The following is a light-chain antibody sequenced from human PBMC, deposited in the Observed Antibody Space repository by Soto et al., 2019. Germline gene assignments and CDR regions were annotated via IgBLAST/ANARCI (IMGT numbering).Light chain of an antibody. CDR3: QQRSYGYT. CDR2: DAS. Sequence: IVLTQSPVTLSLSPGERATLSCRASQHISTFLAWYQHKVGQAPRLLISDASKRATGTPARFSGSGSGKDFTLTISSLEPEDFAVYYCQQRSYGYTFGQGTKLEI. J-gene: IGKJ2*01. CDR1: QHISTF. V-gene: IGKV3-11*01.